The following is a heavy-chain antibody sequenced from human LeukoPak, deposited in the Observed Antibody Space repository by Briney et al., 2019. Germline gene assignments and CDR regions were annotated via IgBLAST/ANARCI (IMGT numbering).Heavy chain of an antibody. CDR3: TRDHSEYVWGSYRRDDY. CDR1: GFTVNSYA. J-gene: IGHJ4*02. CDR2: ISGSDDNT. Sequence: GGFLRLSCAASGFTVNSYAMSWVRQGPGKGLEWVSTISGSDDNTYYADSVRDRFTISRDSSKNTLYLQMDSLRAEDTAVYYCTRDHSEYVWGSYRRDDYWGQGTLVTVSS. V-gene: IGHV3-23*01. D-gene: IGHD3-16*02.